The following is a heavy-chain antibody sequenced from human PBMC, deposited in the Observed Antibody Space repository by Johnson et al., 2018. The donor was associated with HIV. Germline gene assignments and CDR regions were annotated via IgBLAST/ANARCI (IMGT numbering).Heavy chain of an antibody. D-gene: IGHD3-16*01. CDR1: GFTFSSYW. V-gene: IGHV3-74*01. J-gene: IGHJ3*02. CDR2: INYAGTNT. Sequence: VQLVESGGGLIQPGGSLRLSCAASGFTFSSYWMHWVRQVPGKGLVWVSRINYAGTNTYYADSVKGRFTISRDNSKNTLYLQMNSLRAEDTAVYYCVREGDGGAFDIWGQGTMVTVSS. CDR3: VREGDGGAFDI.